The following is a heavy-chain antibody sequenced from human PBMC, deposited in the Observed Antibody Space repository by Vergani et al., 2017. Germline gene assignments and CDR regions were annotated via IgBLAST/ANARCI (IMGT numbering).Heavy chain of an antibody. Sequence: QVVQSGPEVKKPGTSVKVSCKASGYTFTSYYMHWVRQAPGQGLEWMGWISAYNGNTNYAQKLQGRVTMTTDTSTSTAYMELRSLRSDDTAVYYCARDTPSRYSSSQIDYWGQGTLVTVSS. CDR2: ISAYNGNT. V-gene: IGHV1-18*04. D-gene: IGHD6-13*01. CDR1: GYTFTSYY. CDR3: ARDTPSRYSSSQIDY. J-gene: IGHJ4*02.